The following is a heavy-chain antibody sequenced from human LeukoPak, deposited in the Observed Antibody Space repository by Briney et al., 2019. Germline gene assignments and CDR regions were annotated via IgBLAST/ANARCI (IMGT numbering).Heavy chain of an antibody. CDR2: IIPIFGTA. D-gene: IGHD6-6*01. CDR1: GGTFSSYA. CDR3: ARGGLYSSSGDYYYYYYMDV. Sequence: ASVKVSCKASGGTFSSYAISWVRQAPGQGLEWMGGIIPIFGTANYAQKFQGRVTITADESTSTAYMELSSLRSEDTAVYYCARGGLYSSSGDYYYYYYMDVWGKGTTVTVSS. V-gene: IGHV1-69*13. J-gene: IGHJ6*03.